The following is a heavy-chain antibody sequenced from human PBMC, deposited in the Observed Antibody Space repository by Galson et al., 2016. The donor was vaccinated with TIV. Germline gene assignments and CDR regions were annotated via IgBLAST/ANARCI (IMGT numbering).Heavy chain of an antibody. D-gene: IGHD5-18*01. CDR2: IRSSGAAI. CDR3: ARGLGNSNSYTHRFDP. V-gene: IGHV3-48*01. Sequence: SLRLSCAASGFTFSTQSMNWFRQAPGRGLEWISYIRSSGAAIYYADSVKGRFTISRDNVKNSLYLQMNSLRAEEPAVYYCARGLGNSNSYTHRFDPWGHGTLVTVSS. CDR1: GFTFSTQS. J-gene: IGHJ5*02.